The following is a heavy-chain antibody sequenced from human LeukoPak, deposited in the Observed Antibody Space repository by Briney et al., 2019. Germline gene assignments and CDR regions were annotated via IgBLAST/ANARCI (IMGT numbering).Heavy chain of an antibody. CDR3: TRGSGENYPSTDY. CDR2: INHSGSP. CDR1: CGSFSGFY. J-gene: IGHJ4*02. V-gene: IGHV4-34*01. D-gene: IGHD1-7*01. Sequence: PSETLSLTRAVDCGSFSGFYTSWIRQSPGKGLEWIGEINHSGSPDYNPSLKSRVTISVDTSKNQFSLKLTSVTAADTAVYYCTRGSGENYPSTDYWGQGTLVTVSS.